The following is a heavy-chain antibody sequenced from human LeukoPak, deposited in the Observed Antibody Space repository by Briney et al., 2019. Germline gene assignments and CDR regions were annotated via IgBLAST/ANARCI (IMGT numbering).Heavy chain of an antibody. J-gene: IGHJ6*02. V-gene: IGHV3-23*01. Sequence: GGSLRLSCAASGFTLSSYAMTWVRQAPGRGLEWVSSVDGGGGGTYYADSVKGRFTISRDNSKNTLYLQMNSLRAEDTTVYYCAKNTVYYYYYDMDVWGQGTTVTVSS. CDR1: GFTLSSYA. CDR2: VDGGGGGT. D-gene: IGHD2-8*02. CDR3: AKNTVYYYYYDMDV.